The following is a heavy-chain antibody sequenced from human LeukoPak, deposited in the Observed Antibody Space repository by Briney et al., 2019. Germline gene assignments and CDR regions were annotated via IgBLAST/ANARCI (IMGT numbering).Heavy chain of an antibody. Sequence: GGSLRLSRAASGFTFSSYAMSWVRQAPGKGLEWVSVISGSGGSTYYADSVKGRFTISRDNSQNTLYLQMNSLRAEDTAVYYCAKDSIPAAGDFDYWGQGTLVTVSS. CDR3: AKDSIPAAGDFDY. CDR1: GFTFSSYA. CDR2: ISGSGGST. J-gene: IGHJ4*02. V-gene: IGHV3-23*01. D-gene: IGHD6-13*01.